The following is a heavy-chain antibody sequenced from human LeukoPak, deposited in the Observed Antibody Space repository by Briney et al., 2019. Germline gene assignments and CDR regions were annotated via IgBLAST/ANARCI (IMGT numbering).Heavy chain of an antibody. CDR3: ARFPVRGYTYGSVIHHMDV. CDR1: GGTFNTYA. J-gene: IGHJ6*02. V-gene: IGHV1-69*04. D-gene: IGHD5-18*01. CDR2: IIPILDAA. Sequence: SVNVSCKASGGTFNTYAITWVRQAPGQGLEWMGRIIPILDAADSAQKFQGRLTISADKSTSTVYMELSSLRSEDTAIYFCARFPVRGYTYGSVIHHMDVWGQGTRVTVSS.